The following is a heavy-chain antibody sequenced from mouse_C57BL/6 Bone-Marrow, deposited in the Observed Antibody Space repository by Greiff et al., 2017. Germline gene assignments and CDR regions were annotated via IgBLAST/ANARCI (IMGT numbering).Heavy chain of an antibody. CDR2: IWRGGGT. D-gene: IGHD2-4*01. CDR1: GFSLTSYG. CDR3: ALLGLRPPMDY. J-gene: IGHJ4*01. Sequence: QVQLQQSGPGLVQPSQSLSITCTASGFSLTSYGVHWVRQSPGKGLEWLGVIWRGGGTDYYAAFMSRLGITKDNSKGQDSFKTNSLQADDTAIEYCALLGLRPPMDYWGQGTSVTVSS. V-gene: IGHV2-5*01.